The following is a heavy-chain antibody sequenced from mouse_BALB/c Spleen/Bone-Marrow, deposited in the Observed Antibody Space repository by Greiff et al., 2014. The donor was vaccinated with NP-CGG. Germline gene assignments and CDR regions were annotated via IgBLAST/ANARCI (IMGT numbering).Heavy chain of an antibody. CDR2: IDPANGNT. J-gene: IGHJ3*01. CDR1: GFNIKETY. Sequence: VPLKESGGGLVKPGGSVKLSCPASGFNIKETYMHWGKERPEQGLGGIGRIDPANGNTKYDPKFQGKATITADTSSNTAYLQLSSLTSEDTAVYYCAPYYYGSSQFAYWGQGTLVTVSA. V-gene: IGHV14-3*02. CDR3: APYYYGSSQFAY. D-gene: IGHD1-1*01.